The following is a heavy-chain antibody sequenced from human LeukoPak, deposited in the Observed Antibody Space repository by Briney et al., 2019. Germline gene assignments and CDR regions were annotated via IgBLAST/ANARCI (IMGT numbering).Heavy chain of an antibody. Sequence: PGGSLRLSCAASGFTFSDYWMHWVRQAPGKGPVGVSRINSDGRITNYADSVKGRFTISRDNSKNTLYLQMNSLRAEDTAVYYCAKETGIAVAGTILGYWGQGTLVTVSS. V-gene: IGHV3-74*01. CDR3: AKETGIAVAGTILGY. D-gene: IGHD6-19*01. CDR1: GFTFSDYW. J-gene: IGHJ4*02. CDR2: INSDGRIT.